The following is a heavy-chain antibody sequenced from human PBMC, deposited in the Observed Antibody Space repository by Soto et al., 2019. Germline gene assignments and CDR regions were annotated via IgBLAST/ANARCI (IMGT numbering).Heavy chain of an antibody. J-gene: IGHJ6*02. CDR3: ARDEIPAATHYYYYGMDV. D-gene: IGHD2-2*01. CDR1: GFTFSDYY. V-gene: IGHV3-11*01. Sequence: PGGSLRLSCAASGFTFSDYYMSWIRQAPGKGLEWVSYISSSGSTIYYADSVKGRFTISRDNAKNSLYLQMNSLRAEDTAVYYCARDEIPAATHYYYYGMDVWGQGTTVTVS. CDR2: ISSSGSTI.